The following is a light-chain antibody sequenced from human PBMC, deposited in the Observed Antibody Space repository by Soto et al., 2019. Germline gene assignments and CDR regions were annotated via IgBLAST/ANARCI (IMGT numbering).Light chain of an antibody. Sequence: EIVLTQSPGTLSLSPGDSATLSCRASQSVSSSYLAWYQQKPGQAPRLLIYGASSRATGIPDRFSGSGSGTDFTLTISRLEPEDFAVYYCQQYGSSSYTFGQGTKLEIK. CDR1: QSVSSSY. CDR2: GAS. CDR3: QQYGSSSYT. V-gene: IGKV3-20*01. J-gene: IGKJ2*01.